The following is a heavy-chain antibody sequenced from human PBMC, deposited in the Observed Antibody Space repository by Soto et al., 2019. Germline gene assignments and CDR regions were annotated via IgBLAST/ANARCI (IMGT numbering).Heavy chain of an antibody. CDR1: GYIFVSSS. V-gene: IGHV1-18*01. D-gene: IGHD1-26*01. CDR2: ISPSNGFT. Sequence: ASVKVSCKASGYIFVSSSLTWVRQAPGQGLEWLGGISPSNGFTAYSKKFQGRVTMTTDTSISTAYVELSRLRSDDTAVYYCARDLGEWELSFDYWGQGTLVTVSS. CDR3: ARDLGEWELSFDY. J-gene: IGHJ4*02.